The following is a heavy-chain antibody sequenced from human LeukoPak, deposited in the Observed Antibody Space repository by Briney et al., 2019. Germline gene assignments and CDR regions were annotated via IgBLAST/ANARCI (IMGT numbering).Heavy chain of an antibody. D-gene: IGHD3-10*01. V-gene: IGHV4-34*01. CDR1: GGSFSGYY. J-gene: IGHJ4*02. Sequence: SETLSLTCAVYGGSFSGYYWSWIRQPPGKGLEWIGEINHSGSTNYNPSLKSRVTISVDTSKNQFSLKLSSVTAADTAVYYCARARTTMVRGREYFDYWGQGTLVTVSS. CDR3: ARARTTMVRGREYFDY. CDR2: INHSGST.